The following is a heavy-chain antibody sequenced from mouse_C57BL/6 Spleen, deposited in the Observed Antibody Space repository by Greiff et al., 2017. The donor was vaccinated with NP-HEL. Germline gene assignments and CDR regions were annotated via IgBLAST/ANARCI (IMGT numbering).Heavy chain of an antibody. CDR2: INPSTGGT. CDR3: ARWVSRGYFDV. CDR1: GYSFTGYY. Sequence: EVQLQQSGPELVKPGASVKISCKASGYSFTGYYMNWVKQSPEKSLEWIGEINPSTGGTTYNQKFKAKATLTVDKSSSTAYMQLKSLTSEDSAVYYCARWVSRGYFDVWGTGTTVTVSS. J-gene: IGHJ1*03. V-gene: IGHV1-42*01.